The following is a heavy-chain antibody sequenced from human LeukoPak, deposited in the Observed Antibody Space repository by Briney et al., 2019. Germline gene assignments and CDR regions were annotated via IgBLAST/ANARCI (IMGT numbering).Heavy chain of an antibody. J-gene: IGHJ1*01. V-gene: IGHV1-18*01. CDR3: ARDLDDSSGYSHQAPDGYFQH. CDR2: SSAYNGNT. Sequence: ASVKVSCKASGYTFASYGISWVRQAPGQGLEWMGWSSAYNGNTNYAQKFQGRVTMTTDTSTSTAYMELRSLRSDDTAVYYCARDLDDSSGYSHQAPDGYFQHWGQGTLVTVSS. CDR1: GYTFASYG. D-gene: IGHD3-22*01.